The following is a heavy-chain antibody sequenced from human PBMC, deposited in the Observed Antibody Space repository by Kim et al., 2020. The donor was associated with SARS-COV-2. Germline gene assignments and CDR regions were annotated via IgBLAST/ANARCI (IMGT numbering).Heavy chain of an antibody. CDR2: IYSGGST. CDR1: GFTVSSNY. CDR3: ARDYYYYGMDV. V-gene: IGHV3-53*01. Sequence: GGSLRLSCAASGFTVSSNYMSWVRQAPGKGLEWVSVIYSGGSTYYADSVKGRFTISRDNSKNTLYLQMNSLRAEDTAVYYCARDYYYYGMDVWGQGTTVTFSS. J-gene: IGHJ6*02.